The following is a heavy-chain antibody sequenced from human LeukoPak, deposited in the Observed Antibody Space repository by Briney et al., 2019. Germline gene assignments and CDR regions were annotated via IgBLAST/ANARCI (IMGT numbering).Heavy chain of an antibody. J-gene: IGHJ4*02. CDR1: GYTFTSYG. CDR3: ARGDDFWSGYFSAY. Sequence: ASVKVSCKASGYTFTSYGISWVRQAPGQGLEWMGWISACNGNTNYAQKLQGRVTMTTDTSTSTAYMELRSLRSDDTAVYYCARGDDFWSGYFSAYWGQGTLVTVSS. D-gene: IGHD3-3*01. CDR2: ISACNGNT. V-gene: IGHV1-18*01.